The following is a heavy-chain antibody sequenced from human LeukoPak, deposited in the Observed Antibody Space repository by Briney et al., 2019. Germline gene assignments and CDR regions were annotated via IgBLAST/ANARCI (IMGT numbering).Heavy chain of an antibody. CDR2: ISPGGGPT. D-gene: IGHD3-10*01. J-gene: IGHJ4*02. V-gene: IGHV3-23*01. Sequence: PAQTLRLSCAVSGFPFSSYGINWVRQAPGKGLRWVSGISPGGGPTYYADSVKGRFTLARHHSKNTMYMQMHSLITTHTAVYYCAKGGYYGSGELDYWGQGTLVTVSS. CDR3: AKGGYYGSGELDY. CDR1: GFPFSSYG.